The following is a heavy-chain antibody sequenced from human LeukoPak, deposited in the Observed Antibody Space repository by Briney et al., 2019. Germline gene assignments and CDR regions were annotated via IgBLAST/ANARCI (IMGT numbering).Heavy chain of an antibody. CDR1: GYTLTELS. CDR2: FDPEDGET. Sequence: ASVKVSCKVSGYTLTELSMHWVRQAPGKGLEWMGGFDPEDGETIYAQKFQGRVTMTEDTSTGTAYMELGSLRSEDTAVYYCATDRRDCGGDCYPSFLFDYWGQGTLVTVSS. V-gene: IGHV1-24*01. CDR3: ATDRRDCGGDCYPSFLFDY. D-gene: IGHD2-21*01. J-gene: IGHJ4*02.